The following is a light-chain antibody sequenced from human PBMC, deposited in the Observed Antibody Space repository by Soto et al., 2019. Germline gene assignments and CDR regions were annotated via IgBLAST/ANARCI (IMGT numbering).Light chain of an antibody. CDR3: HQFDSSLT. Sequence: EILLTQSPATLSLSPGEGATLSCRASQSVSSSFLAWYQQQPGQAPRLLIYATSRRAPGIPDRFSGSGSGTDFTLTISRLEPEDFAVYYGHQFDSSLTFGQGTKVEIK. V-gene: IGKV3-20*01. CDR1: QSVSSSF. CDR2: ATS. J-gene: IGKJ1*01.